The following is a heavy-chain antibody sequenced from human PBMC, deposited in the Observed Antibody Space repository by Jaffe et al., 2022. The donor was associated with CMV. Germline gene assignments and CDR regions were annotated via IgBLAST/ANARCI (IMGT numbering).Heavy chain of an antibody. CDR1: GGSISSSSYY. CDR3: ARSGVSGWFDP. D-gene: IGHD3-10*01. V-gene: IGHV4-39*01. J-gene: IGHJ5*02. Sequence: QLQLQESGPGLVKPSETLSLTCTVSGGSISSSSYYWGWIRQPPGKGLEWIGSIYYSGSTYYNPSLKSRVTISVDTSKNQFSLKLSSVTAADTAVYYCARSGVSGWFDPWGQGTLVTVSS. CDR2: IYYSGST.